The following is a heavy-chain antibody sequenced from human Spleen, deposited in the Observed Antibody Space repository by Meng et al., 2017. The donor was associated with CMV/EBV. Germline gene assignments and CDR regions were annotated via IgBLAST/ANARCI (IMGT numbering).Heavy chain of an antibody. J-gene: IGHJ4*02. CDR1: GFTFSTYV. D-gene: IGHD2-21*01. V-gene: IGHV3-30-3*01. CDR3: VSDFGGNFDGVFDY. CDR2: VSYDGGNI. Sequence: GESLKISCAASGFTFSTYVMHWVRQAPGKGLEWVATVSYDGGNIYYADSVKGRFTISRDNAKKSLYLQMNSLRAEDTAVYYCVSDFGGNFDGVFDYWGQGVLVTV.